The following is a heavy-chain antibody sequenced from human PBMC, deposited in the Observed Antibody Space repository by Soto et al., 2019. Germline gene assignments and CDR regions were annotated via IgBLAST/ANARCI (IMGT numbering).Heavy chain of an antibody. CDR1: GDAFRSYG. CDR2: IIPIAGKT. Sequence: SVKVSCKASGDAFRSYGINWVRQAPGQGLEWMGGIIPIAGKTNYAQKFQGRVAITADESTDTVYMELSRLRSEDTAVYFCARVRGFNGLCHTADYGMDVWGQGTTVTVSS. J-gene: IGHJ6*02. D-gene: IGHD2-8*01. V-gene: IGHV1-69*13. CDR3: ARVRGFNGLCHTADYGMDV.